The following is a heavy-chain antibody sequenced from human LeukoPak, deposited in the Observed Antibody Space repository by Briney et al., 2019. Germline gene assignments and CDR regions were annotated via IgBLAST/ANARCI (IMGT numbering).Heavy chain of an antibody. CDR3: AKDPVEYSSSWSYYFDY. CDR1: GFTFSNYA. Sequence: GGSLRLSCAASGFTFSNYAMTWVRQAPGKGLEWVSAISGSGGSTYYADSVKGRFTISRDNSKNTLYLQMNSLRAEDTAVYYCAKDPVEYSSSWSYYFDYWGQGTLVTVSS. CDR2: ISGSGGST. D-gene: IGHD6-13*01. V-gene: IGHV3-23*01. J-gene: IGHJ4*02.